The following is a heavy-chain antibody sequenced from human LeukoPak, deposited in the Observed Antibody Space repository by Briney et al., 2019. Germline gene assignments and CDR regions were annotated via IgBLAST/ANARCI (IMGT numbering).Heavy chain of an antibody. CDR2: INTGNGNT. CDR1: GYIFTSYP. V-gene: IGHV1-3*04. Sequence: ASVKVSCKASGYIFTSYPTHWVRQAPGQRLEWMGWINTGNGNTKYSQKFEGRVTVTRDTSATAAYMELSSLRSEDTAVYYCARDRAMADYWGQGTLVTVSS. J-gene: IGHJ4*02. CDR3: ARDRAMADY. D-gene: IGHD5-18*01.